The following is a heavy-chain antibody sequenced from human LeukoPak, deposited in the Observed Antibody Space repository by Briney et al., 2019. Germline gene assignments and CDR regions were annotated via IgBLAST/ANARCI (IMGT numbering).Heavy chain of an antibody. V-gene: IGHV1-69*01. Sequence: SVKVSCKASGGTFSSYAISWVRQAPGQGLEWMGGIIPIFGTANYAQKFQGRVTITADESTSTAYMELSSLRSEDRAVYYCARVGPSAPLYGDYVNYFDYWGQGTMVTVSS. J-gene: IGHJ4*02. CDR1: GGTFSSYA. CDR3: ARVGPSAPLYGDYVNYFDY. CDR2: IIPIFGTA. D-gene: IGHD4-17*01.